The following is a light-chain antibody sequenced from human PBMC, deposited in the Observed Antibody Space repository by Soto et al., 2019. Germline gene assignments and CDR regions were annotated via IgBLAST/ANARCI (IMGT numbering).Light chain of an antibody. CDR1: SNDVGGYNY. Sequence: QSALTQPASVSGSPGQSITISCTGTSNDVGGYNYVSWYQQHPGKAPKLMISEVTNRPSGVSNRFSGSKSGNTASLAISGLQAEDEADYYCSSYTTSSVWMFGGGTKLTVL. V-gene: IGLV2-14*01. CDR2: EVT. CDR3: SSYTTSSVWM. J-gene: IGLJ3*02.